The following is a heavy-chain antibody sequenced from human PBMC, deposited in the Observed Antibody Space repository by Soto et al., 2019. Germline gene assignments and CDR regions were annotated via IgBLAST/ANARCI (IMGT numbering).Heavy chain of an antibody. V-gene: IGHV1-58*02. CDR3: ARARADFWSGSWFDP. CDR1: GFTFTSSA. CDR2: IVVGSGNT. Sequence: SVKVSCKASGFTFTSSAMRWVRQARGQRLEWIGWIVVGSGNTNYAQKFQERVTITRDMSTSTAYMELSSLRSEDTAVYYCARARADFWSGSWFDPWGQGTLVTVSS. J-gene: IGHJ5*02. D-gene: IGHD3-3*01.